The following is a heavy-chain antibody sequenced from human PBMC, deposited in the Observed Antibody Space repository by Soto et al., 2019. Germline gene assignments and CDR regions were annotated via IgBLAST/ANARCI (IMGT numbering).Heavy chain of an antibody. J-gene: IGHJ4*02. CDR3: ASYTGVVVVINLLDY. CDR2: ISGSGGST. D-gene: IGHD3-22*01. CDR1: GFTFSSYA. V-gene: IGHV3-23*01. Sequence: PVGSLRLSCAASGFTFSSYAMSWVRQAPGKGLEWVSAISGSGGSTYYADSVKGRFTISRDNSKNTLYLQMNSLRAEDTAVYYCASYTGVVVVINLLDYWGQGTLVTVSS.